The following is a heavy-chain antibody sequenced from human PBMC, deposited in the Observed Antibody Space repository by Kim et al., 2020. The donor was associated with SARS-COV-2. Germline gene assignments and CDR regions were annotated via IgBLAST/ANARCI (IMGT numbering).Heavy chain of an antibody. CDR3: ARGWGCSGGTCYHDY. V-gene: IGHV3-48*02. CDR1: GITFSSYS. CDR2: ISSSSSTI. D-gene: IGHD2-15*01. J-gene: IGHJ4*02. Sequence: GGSLRLSCAASGITFSSYSMNWVLQAPGKSLDWVSYISSSSSTIYYADSVNGRFTISRDNAKNSLYLQMNSLRDEDTAVYYCARGWGCSGGTCYHDYWGQGTLVTVSS.